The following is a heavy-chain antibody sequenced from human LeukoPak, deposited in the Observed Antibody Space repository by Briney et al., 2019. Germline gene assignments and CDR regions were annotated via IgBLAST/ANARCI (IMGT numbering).Heavy chain of an antibody. CDR3: ARGPHRSSTSRAYYYYGMDV. V-gene: IGHV1-69*13. D-gene: IGHD2-2*01. CDR2: IIPIFGTA. CDR1: GGTFSSYA. J-gene: IGHJ6*02. Sequence: SVKVSCRASGGTFSSYAISWVRQAPGQGLEWMGGIIPIFGTANYAQKFQGRVTITADESTSTAYMELSSLRSEDTAVYYCARGPHRSSTSRAYYYYGMDVWGQGTTVTVSS.